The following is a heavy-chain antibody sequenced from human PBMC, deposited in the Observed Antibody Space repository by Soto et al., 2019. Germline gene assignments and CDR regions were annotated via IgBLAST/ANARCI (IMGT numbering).Heavy chain of an antibody. Sequence: QVQLVQSGAEVKKPGASVKVSCKASGYTFTGYYMHWVRQAPGQGLEWMGWINPSTGGTNYAQKFQGRVTMTRDTAISTAYMELSRLRSDDTAVYYCARSESSGYCPLCPDYWGQGTLVTVSS. D-gene: IGHD3-22*01. CDR3: ARSESSGYCPLCPDY. CDR1: GYTFTGYY. V-gene: IGHV1-2*02. CDR2: INPSTGGT. J-gene: IGHJ4*02.